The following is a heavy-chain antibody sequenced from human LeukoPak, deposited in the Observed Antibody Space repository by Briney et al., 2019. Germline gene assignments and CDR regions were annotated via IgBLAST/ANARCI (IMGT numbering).Heavy chain of an antibody. J-gene: IGHJ5*02. CDR3: ARDVRYASGWSTPES. D-gene: IGHD6-19*01. CDR2: IYSSGSA. V-gene: IGHV4-4*07. Sequence: SETLCLTCTVPGGSISDHYWSWIRQPSGKGLEWIGRIYSSGSANYSPSLKSRVSMSVDTSNNYFSLNLTSVTAADTALYFCARDVRYASGWSTPESWGQGIMVTVSS. CDR1: GGSISDHY.